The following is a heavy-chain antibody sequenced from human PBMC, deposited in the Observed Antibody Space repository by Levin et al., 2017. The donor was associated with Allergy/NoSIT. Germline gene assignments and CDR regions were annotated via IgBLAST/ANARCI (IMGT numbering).Heavy chain of an antibody. CDR3: ARDGIVVATIDGFDI. D-gene: IGHD6-19*01. CDR1: GGTSSSFD. J-gene: IGHJ3*02. CDR2: IIPIFGTA. V-gene: IGHV1-69*13. Sequence: ASVKVSCKASGGTSSSFDISWVRQAPGQGLEWMGGIIPIFGTANYAPKFQGRLTITADESTSTAYLELSSLRSEDTAMYYCARDGIVVATIDGFDIWGQGTKVTVSS.